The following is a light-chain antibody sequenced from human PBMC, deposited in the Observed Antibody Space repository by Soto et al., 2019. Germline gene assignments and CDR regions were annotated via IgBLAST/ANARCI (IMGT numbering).Light chain of an antibody. J-gene: IGKJ2*02. CDR1: QSVDRS. CDR3: QQRGKWPST. Sequence: EVVVTQSPDTLSLSPGETATLYCSASQSVDRSVAWYQQKLGQAPRLLIYDAYTRATGVGDRFTGSGSATDFSLTIPSLETEDVAVYYCQQRGKWPSTFGPGTTVEMK. V-gene: IGKV3-11*01. CDR2: DAY.